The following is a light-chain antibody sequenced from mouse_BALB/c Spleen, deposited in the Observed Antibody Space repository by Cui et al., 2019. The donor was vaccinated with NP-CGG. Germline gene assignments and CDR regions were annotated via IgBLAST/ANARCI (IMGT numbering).Light chain of an antibody. CDR1: TGAVTTGNY. CDR3: ALWYSNHWV. CDR2: GTN. Sequence: QAVVTQESAPTTSPGETATLTCRSSTGAVTTGNYANWVQEKPDHFFTGLIGGTNNRAPGVPARFSGSLIGDKAALTITGAQTEDEAIYFCALWYSNHWVFGGGTKLTVL. V-gene: IGLV1*01. J-gene: IGLJ1*01.